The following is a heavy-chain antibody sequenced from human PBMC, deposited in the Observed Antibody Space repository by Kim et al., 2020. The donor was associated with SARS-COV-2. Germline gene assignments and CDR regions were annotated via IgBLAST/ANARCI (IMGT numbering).Heavy chain of an antibody. V-gene: IGHV3-74*01. D-gene: IGHD6-19*01. J-gene: IGHJ6*02. CDR3: ARVLGSSGHYYYYYYGMDV. Sequence: GRFTISRDNAKNTLYLQMNSLRAEDTAVYYCARVLGSSGHYYYYYYGMDVWGQGTTVTVSS.